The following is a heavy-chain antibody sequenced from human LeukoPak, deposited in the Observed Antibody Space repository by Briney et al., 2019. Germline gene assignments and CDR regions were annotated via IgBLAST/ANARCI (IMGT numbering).Heavy chain of an antibody. Sequence: GGSLRLSCAAPGFTFSSYAMSWVRQAPGKGLEWVSAISGSGGSTYYADSVKGRFTISRDNSKNTLYLQMNSLRAEDTAVYYCAKGGLGATTYNWFDPWGQGTLVTVSS. J-gene: IGHJ5*02. CDR2: ISGSGGST. CDR1: GFTFSSYA. V-gene: IGHV3-23*01. CDR3: AKGGLGATTYNWFDP. D-gene: IGHD1-26*01.